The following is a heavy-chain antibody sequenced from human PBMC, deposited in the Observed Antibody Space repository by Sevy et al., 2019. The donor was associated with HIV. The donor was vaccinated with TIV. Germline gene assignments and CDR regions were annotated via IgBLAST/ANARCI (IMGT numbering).Heavy chain of an antibody. Sequence: SETLSLTCSVSGGSIISGDYYLSWVRQPPGRGLEWIGYIDYTGSTDYNPSVESRVTISVDTSKNQFSLKLTSVTAAEMSVYYCARDEGDYGTTSYNYGMDVWGRGTTVSVSS. D-gene: IGHD4-17*01. CDR2: IDYTGST. V-gene: IGHV4-30-4*01. CDR3: ARDEGDYGTTSYNYGMDV. J-gene: IGHJ6*02. CDR1: GGSIISGDYY.